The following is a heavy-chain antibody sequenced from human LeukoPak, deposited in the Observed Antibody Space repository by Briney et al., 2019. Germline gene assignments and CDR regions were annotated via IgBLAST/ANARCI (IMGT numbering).Heavy chain of an antibody. CDR1: GGSISSGGYY. J-gene: IGHJ5*02. CDR2: IYYSGST. D-gene: IGHD4-17*01. Sequence: SETLSLTCTVSGGSISSGGYYWSWIRQHPGKGLEWIGYIYYSGSTYYNPSLKSRVTISVDTSKNQFSLKLSSVTAADTAVYYCARAHTTVTANWFDPWGQGTLVTVSS. V-gene: IGHV4-31*03. CDR3: ARAHTTVTANWFDP.